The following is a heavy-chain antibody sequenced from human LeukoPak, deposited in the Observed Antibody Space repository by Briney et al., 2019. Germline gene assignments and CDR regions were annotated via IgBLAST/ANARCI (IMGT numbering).Heavy chain of an antibody. CDR3: ARLSRHDDAFDI. CDR2: IYYSGST. Sequence: ETLSLTCTXSGGSISSYYWSWIRQPPGKGLEWIGYIYYSGSTNYNPSLKSRVTISVDTSKNQFSLKLSSVTAADTAVYYCARLSRHDDAFDIWGQGTMVTVSS. J-gene: IGHJ3*02. V-gene: IGHV4-59*08. CDR1: GGSISSYY.